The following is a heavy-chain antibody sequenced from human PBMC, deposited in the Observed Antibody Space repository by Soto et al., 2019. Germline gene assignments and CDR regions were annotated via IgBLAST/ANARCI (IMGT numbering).Heavy chain of an antibody. J-gene: IGHJ1*01. Sequence: QVHLVESGGGVVQPGTSLRVSCVGSGFTFRSYVIHWVRQAPGKGLEWVALTSYDGSDKYYGDSVRGRFTISRDNSRNTVGPQRASRSPEDTALYDCARGGTTGGLDVWGQGTLVSVSS. CDR1: GFTFRSYV. V-gene: IGHV3-30*19. D-gene: IGHD3-16*01. CDR3: ARGGTTGGLDV. CDR2: TSYDGSDK.